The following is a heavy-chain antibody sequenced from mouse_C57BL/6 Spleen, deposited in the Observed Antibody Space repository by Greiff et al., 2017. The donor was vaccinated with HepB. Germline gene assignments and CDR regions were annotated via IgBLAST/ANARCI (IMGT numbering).Heavy chain of an antibody. CDR2: ISYDGSN. V-gene: IGHV3-6*01. J-gene: IGHJ4*01. CDR1: GYSITSGYY. Sequence: DVQLQESGPGLVKPSQSLSLTCSVTGYSITSGYYWNWIRQFPGNKLEWMGYISYDGSNNYNPSLKNRISITRDTSKNQFFLKLNSVTTEDTATYYCARDRDYYGSSYNYAMDYWGQGTSVTVSS. D-gene: IGHD1-1*01. CDR3: ARDRDYYGSSYNYAMDY.